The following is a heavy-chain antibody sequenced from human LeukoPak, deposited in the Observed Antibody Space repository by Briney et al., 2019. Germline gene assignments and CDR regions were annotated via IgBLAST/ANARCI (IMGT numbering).Heavy chain of an antibody. J-gene: IGHJ4*02. V-gene: IGHV1-69*10. Sequence: ASVKVSCKASGGTFSSYAISWVRQPPGQGLEWMGGIIPILGITNYAQKFQGRVTITADKSTSTAYMELSSLRSDDTAVYYCARDPSGGYVPYFDYWGQGTLATVSS. CDR2: IIPILGIT. D-gene: IGHD3-16*01. CDR1: GGTFSSYA. CDR3: ARDPSGGYVPYFDY.